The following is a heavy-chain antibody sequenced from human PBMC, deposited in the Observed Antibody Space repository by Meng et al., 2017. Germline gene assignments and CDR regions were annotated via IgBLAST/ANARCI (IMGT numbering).Heavy chain of an antibody. CDR3: ARSHVLLWFGEDLDY. CDR2: IIPIFGTA. J-gene: IGHJ4*02. V-gene: IGHV1-69*01. CDR1: GGTFSSYA. Sequence: QVQLVQSGAEVTKPGSSVKVSCKAYGGTFSSYAIRWVRQAPGQGLEWMGGIIPIFGTANYAQKFQGRVTITADESTSTAYMELSSLRSEDTAVYYCARSHVLLWFGEDLDYWGQGTLVTVSS. D-gene: IGHD3-10*01.